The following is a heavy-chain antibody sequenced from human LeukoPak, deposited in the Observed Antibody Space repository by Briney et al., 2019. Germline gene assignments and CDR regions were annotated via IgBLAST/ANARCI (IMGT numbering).Heavy chain of an antibody. Sequence: SETLSLTCTVSGGSISSSSYYWGWIRQPPGKGLEWLGSIYYSGSTYYNPSLKSRVTISVDTSKNQFSLKMSSVTAADTAVSYCARQWGRLAARPFDYWGQGTLVTVS. CDR3: ARQWGRLAARPFDY. CDR1: GGSISSSSYY. CDR2: IYYSGST. V-gene: IGHV4-39*01. D-gene: IGHD6-6*01. J-gene: IGHJ4*02.